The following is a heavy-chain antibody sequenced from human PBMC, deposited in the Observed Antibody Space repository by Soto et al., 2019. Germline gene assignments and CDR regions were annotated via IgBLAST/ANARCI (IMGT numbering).Heavy chain of an antibody. J-gene: IGHJ3*02. CDR2: IIPIFGTA. Sequence: SSVKVSCKASGGTFSSYAISWVRQAPGQGLEWMGGIIPIFGTANYAQKFQGRVTITADESTSTAYMELSSLRSEDTAVYYCAREGQFYFDTSGYKKDHAFEMWGQ. CDR1: GGTFSSYA. D-gene: IGHD3-22*01. V-gene: IGHV1-69*13. CDR3: AREGQFYFDTSGYKKDHAFEM.